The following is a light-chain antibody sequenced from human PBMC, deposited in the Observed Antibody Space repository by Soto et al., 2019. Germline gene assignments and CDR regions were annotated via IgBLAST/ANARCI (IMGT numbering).Light chain of an antibody. J-gene: IGLJ3*02. CDR2: LNSDGSH. V-gene: IGLV4-69*01. CDR1: SGHSSYA. Sequence: QSVLTQSPSASASLGASVKLTCTLSSGHSSYAIAWHQQQPEKGPRYLMKLNSDGSHSKGDGIPDRFSGSSSGAERYLTISRLQSEDEADYYCQTWGTGSGVFGGGTKVTVL. CDR3: QTWGTGSGV.